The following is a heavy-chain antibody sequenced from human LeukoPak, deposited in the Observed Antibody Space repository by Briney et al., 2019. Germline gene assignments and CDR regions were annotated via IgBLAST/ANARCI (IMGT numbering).Heavy chain of an antibody. CDR2: IYSGGST. J-gene: IGHJ4*02. CDR3: ARGLPGSWTYHFDY. D-gene: IGHD6-13*01. CDR1: GFTVSSNY. V-gene: IGHV3-53*04. Sequence: GGSLRLSCAASGFTVSSNYMSWVRQAPGKGLEWVSVIYSGGSTYYADSVKGRFTISRHNSKNTLYLQMNSLRAEDTAVYYCARGLPGSWTYHFDYWGQGTLVTVSS.